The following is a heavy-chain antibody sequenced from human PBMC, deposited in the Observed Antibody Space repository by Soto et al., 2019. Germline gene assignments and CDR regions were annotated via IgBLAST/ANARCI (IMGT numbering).Heavy chain of an antibody. J-gene: IGHJ5*02. D-gene: IGHD3-10*01. CDR3: ARHPYYGKNWFDP. CDR1: GGSISSYY. V-gene: IGHV4-59*08. CDR2: IYYSGST. Sequence: SETLSLTCTVSGGSISSYYWSWIRQSPGKGLEWIGYIYYSGSTNYNPSLKSRVTISVDTSKNHFSLKLSSVTAADTAVYYCARHPYYGKNWFDPWGQGTLVTVSS.